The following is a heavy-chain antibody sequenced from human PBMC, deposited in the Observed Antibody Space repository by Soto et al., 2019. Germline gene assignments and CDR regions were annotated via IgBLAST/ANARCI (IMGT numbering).Heavy chain of an antibody. J-gene: IGHJ4*02. CDR1: GGSFSGYY. CDR3: ARKRLVMVRGVYYFDY. Sequence: QVQLQQWGAGLLKPSETLSLTCAVYGGSFSGYYWSWIRQPPGKGLEWIGEINHSGSTNYNPSLKSRVTISVDTSKNQFSLKLSSVTAADTAVYYCARKRLVMVRGVYYFDYWGQGTLVTVSS. CDR2: INHSGST. D-gene: IGHD3-10*01. V-gene: IGHV4-34*01.